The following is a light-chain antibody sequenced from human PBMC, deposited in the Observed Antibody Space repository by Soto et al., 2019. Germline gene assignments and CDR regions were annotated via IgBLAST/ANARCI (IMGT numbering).Light chain of an antibody. CDR3: QQLYTLPFT. V-gene: IGKV1-9*01. CDR1: HDISTF. Sequence: DLQLAQSPSPLSASIGDIVTITCRASHDISTFLAWYQQKPGKAPKLLIYEASTLQSGVPSRFSGSGSGTEFTLTISGLLPEDFAAYHCQQLYTLPFTFGQGTRLEIK. CDR2: EAS. J-gene: IGKJ5*01.